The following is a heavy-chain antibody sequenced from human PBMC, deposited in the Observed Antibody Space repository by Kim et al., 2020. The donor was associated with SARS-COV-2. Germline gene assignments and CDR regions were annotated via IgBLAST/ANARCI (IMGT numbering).Heavy chain of an antibody. CDR2: IYYSGST. D-gene: IGHD4-17*01. J-gene: IGHJ2*01. CDR1: GGSISSGGYY. V-gene: IGHV4-31*03. Sequence: SETLSLTCTVSGGSISSGGYYWSWIRQHPGKGLEWIGYIYYSGSTYYNPSLKSRVTISVDTSKNQFSLKLSSVTAADTAVYYCARDKGKYGGQTFDLWGRGTLVTVSS. CDR3: ARDKGKYGGQTFDL.